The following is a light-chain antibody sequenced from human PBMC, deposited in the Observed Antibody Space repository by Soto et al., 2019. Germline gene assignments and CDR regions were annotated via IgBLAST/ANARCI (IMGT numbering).Light chain of an antibody. CDR1: QGISSSN. Sequence: EIVLTQSPGTLSLSPGERATLSCRASQGISSSNLAWYQQKAGQAPRLLIYGASSRATGIPDMFSGSGSGTDFTLTISRLEPEDFAVYYCKQYGGSPLFGPGTKVEIK. V-gene: IGKV3-20*01. CDR3: KQYGGSPL. J-gene: IGKJ1*01. CDR2: GAS.